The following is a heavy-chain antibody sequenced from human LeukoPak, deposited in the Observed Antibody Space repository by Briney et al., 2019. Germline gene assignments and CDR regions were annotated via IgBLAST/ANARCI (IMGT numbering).Heavy chain of an antibody. V-gene: IGHV4-59*01. Sequence: SETLSLTCTVSGGSISSYYWSWIRQPPGKGLEWIGYIYYSGSTNYTPSLKSRVTISVDTSKNQFSLKLSSVTAADTAVYYCARGVKQWLETYYYYYMDVWGKGTTVTVSS. CDR1: GGSISSYY. D-gene: IGHD6-19*01. CDR2: IYYSGST. CDR3: ARGVKQWLETYYYYYMDV. J-gene: IGHJ6*03.